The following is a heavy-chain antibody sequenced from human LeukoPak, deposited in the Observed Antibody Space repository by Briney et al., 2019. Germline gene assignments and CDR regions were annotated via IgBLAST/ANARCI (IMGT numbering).Heavy chain of an antibody. Sequence: SETLSLTCGVSGDSIRGSIYYWGWIRQPPGKGLEWIGSVYYDGSAYYNPSLKSRVTISVDTSKNQLSLKLSSVTAADTAVYYCARPLTRGGTYYVWGQGTLVTVSS. V-gene: IGHV4-39*01. CDR2: VYYDGSA. J-gene: IGHJ4*02. CDR1: GDSIRGSIYY. CDR3: ARPLTRGGTYYV. D-gene: IGHD1-26*01.